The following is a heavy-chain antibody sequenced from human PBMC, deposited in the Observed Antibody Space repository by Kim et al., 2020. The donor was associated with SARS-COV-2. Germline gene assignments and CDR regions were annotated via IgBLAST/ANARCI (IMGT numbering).Heavy chain of an antibody. CDR1: GYTFTSYG. D-gene: IGHD6-19*01. CDR3: ARDRGSSGWYDYYYYYGMDV. V-gene: IGHV1-18*01. CDR2: ISAYNGNT. J-gene: IGHJ6*02. Sequence: ASVKVSCKASGYTFTSYGISWVRQAPGQGLEWMGWISAYNGNTNYAQKLQGRVTMTTDTSTSTAYMELRSLRSDDTAVYYCARDRGSSGWYDYYYYYGMDVWGQGTTGTVSS.